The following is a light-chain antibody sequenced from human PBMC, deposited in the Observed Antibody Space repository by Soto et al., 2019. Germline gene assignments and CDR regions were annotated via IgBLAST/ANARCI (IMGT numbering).Light chain of an antibody. CDR2: WAS. Sequence: DIVMTQSPDSLAVSLGERATINCKSSQSVLYSSNNNNYLAWYQQKPGQPPKLLIYWASARESGVPDRFSGSGSGTDFTLTITNLQAEDVAVYYGQQCYSVPYTFGQGTKLEIK. V-gene: IGKV4-1*01. CDR1: QSVLYSSNNNNY. CDR3: QQCYSVPYT. J-gene: IGKJ2*01.